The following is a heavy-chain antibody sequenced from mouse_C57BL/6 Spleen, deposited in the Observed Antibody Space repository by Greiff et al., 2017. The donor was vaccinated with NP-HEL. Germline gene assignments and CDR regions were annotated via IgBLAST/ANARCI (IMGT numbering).Heavy chain of an antibody. J-gene: IGHJ4*01. CDR3: AKNYDYGLYYAMDY. CDR2: IWRGGST. Sequence: VQRVESGPGLVQPSQSLSITCTVSGFSLTSYGVHWVRQSPGKGLEWLGVIWRGGSTDYNAAFMSRLSITKDNSKSQVFFKMNSLQADDTAIYYCAKNYDYGLYYAMDYWGQGTSVTVSS. CDR1: GFSLTSYG. D-gene: IGHD2-4*01. V-gene: IGHV2-5*01.